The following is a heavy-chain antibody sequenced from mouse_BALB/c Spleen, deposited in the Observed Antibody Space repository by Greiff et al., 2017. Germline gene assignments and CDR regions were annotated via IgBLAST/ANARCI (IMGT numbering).Heavy chain of an antibody. J-gene: IGHJ1*01. V-gene: IGHV1S132*01. D-gene: IGHD2-1*01. CDR3: ARLYYGKGYCDV. Sequence: VQLQESGAELVKPGASVKLSCKTSGYTFTSYWIQWVKQRPGQGLGWIGEIFPGTGTTYYNEKFKGKATLTIDTSSSTAYMQLSSLTSEDSAVYFCARLYYGKGYCDVWGAGTTVTVSS. CDR1: GYTFTSYW. CDR2: IFPGTGTT.